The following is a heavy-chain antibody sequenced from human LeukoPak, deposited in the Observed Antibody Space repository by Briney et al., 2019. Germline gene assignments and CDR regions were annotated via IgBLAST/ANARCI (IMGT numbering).Heavy chain of an antibody. J-gene: IGHJ4*02. CDR1: GFTFSSYA. CDR3: AKVYSSRGTFDY. V-gene: IGHV3-23*01. D-gene: IGHD6-13*01. CDR2: ISGSGGST. Sequence: GGSLRLSCAASGFTFSSYAMSWVRQAPGKGVEWVSAISGSGGSTYYADSMKGRFTISRDNSKNTLYLQMNSLRAEDTAVYYCAKVYSSRGTFDYWGQGTLVTVSS.